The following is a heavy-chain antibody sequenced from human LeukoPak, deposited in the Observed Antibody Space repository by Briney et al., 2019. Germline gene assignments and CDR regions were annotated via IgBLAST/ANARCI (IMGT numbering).Heavy chain of an antibody. Sequence: GGSQRLSCVASGFTFSSYSMSWVRQAPGKGLVWVSRINRDGRSTNYADSVKGRFTISRDNAKNTVFLQMNSLRAEDTAVYYCALPLRDGDFYFDYWGQGTLVTVSS. CDR1: GFTFSSYS. J-gene: IGHJ4*02. CDR2: INRDGRST. V-gene: IGHV3-74*01. D-gene: IGHD4-17*01. CDR3: ALPLRDGDFYFDY.